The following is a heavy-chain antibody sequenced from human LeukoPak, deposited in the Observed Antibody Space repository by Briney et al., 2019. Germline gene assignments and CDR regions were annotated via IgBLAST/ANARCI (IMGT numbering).Heavy chain of an antibody. CDR2: IIPIFGTA. D-gene: IGHD6-13*01. CDR3: ASISRSIAAAGIGY. V-gene: IGHV1-69*13. CDR1: GGTFSSYA. Sequence: ASEKVSCKASGGTFSSYAISWVRQAPGQGLEWMGGIIPIFGTANYAQKFQGRVTITADESTSTAYMELSSLRSEDTAVYYCASISRSIAAAGIGYWGQGTLVTVSS. J-gene: IGHJ4*02.